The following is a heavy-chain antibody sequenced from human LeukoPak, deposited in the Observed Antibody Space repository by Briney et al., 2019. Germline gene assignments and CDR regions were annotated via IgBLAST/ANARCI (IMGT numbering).Heavy chain of an antibody. D-gene: IGHD2-2*01. CDR1: GYTFTSYG. V-gene: IGHV1-18*04. J-gene: IGHJ3*02. CDR2: ISAYNGNT. CDR3: ARVTIVVPARHALDI. Sequence: GASVKVSCKAAGYTFTSYGIIWVRQAPGQGLEWMGWISAYNGNTNYAQKLQGRVTMTTDTSTSTAYMELRSLRSDDTAVYYCARVTIVVPARHALDIWGQGTMVTVSS.